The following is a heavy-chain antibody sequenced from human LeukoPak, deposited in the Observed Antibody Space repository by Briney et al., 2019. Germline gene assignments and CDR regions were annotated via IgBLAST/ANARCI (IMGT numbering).Heavy chain of an antibody. J-gene: IGHJ4*02. V-gene: IGHV4-61*02. CDR1: GGSISSGSYY. CDR2: IYTSGST. Sequence: SETLSLTCTVSGGSISSGSYYWSWIRQPAGKGLEWIGRIYTSGSTNYNPSLKSRVTISVDTSKNQFSLKLSSVTAADTAVYYCAIWFGDGYFDYWGQGTLVTVSS. CDR3: AIWFGDGYFDY. D-gene: IGHD3-10*01.